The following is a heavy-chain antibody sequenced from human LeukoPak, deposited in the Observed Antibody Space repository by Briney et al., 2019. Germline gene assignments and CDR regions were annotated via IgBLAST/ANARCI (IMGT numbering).Heavy chain of an antibody. V-gene: IGHV3-23*01. CDR1: GFLFSNYW. CDR3: AKENAVVVAATSDY. D-gene: IGHD2-15*01. Sequence: SGGSLRLSCAASGFLFSNYWMSWVRQAPGKGLEWVSAISGSGGSTYYADSVKGRFTISRDNSKNTLYLQMNSLRAEDTAVYYCAKENAVVVAATSDYWGQGTLVTVSS. J-gene: IGHJ4*02. CDR2: ISGSGGST.